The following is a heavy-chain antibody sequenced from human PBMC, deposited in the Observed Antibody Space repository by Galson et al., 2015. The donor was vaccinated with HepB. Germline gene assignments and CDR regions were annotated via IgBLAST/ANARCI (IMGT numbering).Heavy chain of an antibody. CDR2: TYCRSKWYN. V-gene: IGHV6-1*01. CDR3: AREERATRLPYSSSWSPSDY. J-gene: IGHJ4*02. Sequence: CAISGDSVSSNSAAWNWIRQSPSRGLEWLGRTYCRSKWYNDYAVSVKSRITINPDTSKNQFSLQLNSVTPEDTAVYYCAREERATRLPYSSSWSPSDYWGQGTLVTVSS. D-gene: IGHD6-13*01. CDR1: GDSVSSNSAA.